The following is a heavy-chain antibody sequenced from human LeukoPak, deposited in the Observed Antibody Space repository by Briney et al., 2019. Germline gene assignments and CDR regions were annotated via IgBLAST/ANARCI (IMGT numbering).Heavy chain of an antibody. V-gene: IGHV4-38-2*01. CDR2: INHSGIT. D-gene: IGHD3-22*01. Sequence: PSETLSLTCAVSVYSIRSGHNWGWIRQSPGKGLEWIGSINHSGITEYNPSLKSRVTLSVDTSKNQFSLQLRSVTAADRALYYCARSGDYIKEGFDYWGQGTQVTVSS. CDR1: VYSIRSGHN. J-gene: IGHJ4*02. CDR3: ARSGDYIKEGFDY.